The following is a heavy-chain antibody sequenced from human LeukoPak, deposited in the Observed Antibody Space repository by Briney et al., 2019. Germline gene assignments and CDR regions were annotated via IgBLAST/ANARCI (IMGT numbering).Heavy chain of an antibody. D-gene: IGHD6-19*01. V-gene: IGHV3-48*03. CDR3: ARCSSGWYFFDS. Sequence: GGSLRLSCAASGFTFSNYEMNWVRQAPGKGLEWVSYISSSSGVTIYYADSVKCRFTISRDNAKNSLYLQMNSLRAEDTAVYYCARCSSGWYFFDSWGQGTLVTVSS. CDR1: GFTFSNYE. CDR2: ISSSSGVTI. J-gene: IGHJ4*02.